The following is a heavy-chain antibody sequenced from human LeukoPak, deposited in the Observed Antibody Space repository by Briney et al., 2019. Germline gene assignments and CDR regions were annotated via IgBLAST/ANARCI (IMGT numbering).Heavy chain of an antibody. CDR2: IYHSGST. CDR3: ARDRGYYDSSGPEYFQH. D-gene: IGHD3-22*01. V-gene: IGHV4-31*03. Sequence: SETLSLTCTVSGGSISSGGYYWSWIRQHPGKGLGWIGYIYHSGSTYYNPSLKSRVTISVDTSKNQFSLKLSSVTAADTAVYYCARDRGYYDSSGPEYFQHWGQGTLVTVSS. J-gene: IGHJ1*01. CDR1: GGSISSGGYY.